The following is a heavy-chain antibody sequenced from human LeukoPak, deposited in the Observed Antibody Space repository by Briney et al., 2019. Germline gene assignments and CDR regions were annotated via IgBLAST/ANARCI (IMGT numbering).Heavy chain of an antibody. CDR3: ARDGCGSCYQSKNDAFDI. D-gene: IGHD2-15*01. J-gene: IGHJ3*02. CDR1: GGSFSGYY. V-gene: IGHV4-34*01. Sequence: SETLSLTCAVYGGSFSGYYWSWIRQPPGKGLEWIGEINHSGSTNYNPSLKSRVTISVDTSKNQFSLKLSSVTAADTAVYYCARDGCGSCYQSKNDAFDIWGQGTMVTVSS. CDR2: INHSGST.